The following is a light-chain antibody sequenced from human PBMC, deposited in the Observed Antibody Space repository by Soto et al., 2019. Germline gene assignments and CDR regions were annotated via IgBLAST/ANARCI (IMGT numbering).Light chain of an antibody. V-gene: IGKV3-15*01. CDR1: QSVNSN. CDR3: QQYNNWPRT. CDR2: GAS. J-gene: IGKJ1*01. Sequence: EIVMTQSPSTLSLSPGERATLSCRASQSVNSNLAWYQQKPGQAPRLLIYGASTRATGIPARFSGSGSGTDFTLTISSLQFEDFAVYYCQQYNNWPRTFGQGTKVDI.